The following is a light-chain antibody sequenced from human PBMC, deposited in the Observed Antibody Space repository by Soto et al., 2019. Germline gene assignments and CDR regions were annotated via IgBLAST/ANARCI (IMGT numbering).Light chain of an antibody. Sequence: THCRSILSKTVEDKVTITCRASQRISSWLAWYQQKPGKAPKLLIYKASSLESGVPSRFSGSGSGTEFTLTISSLHPDDFATYYCQQYKSYAWTFAQGTNVDIK. J-gene: IGKJ1*01. CDR3: QQYKSYAWT. V-gene: IGKV1-5*03. CDR1: QRISSW. CDR2: KAS.